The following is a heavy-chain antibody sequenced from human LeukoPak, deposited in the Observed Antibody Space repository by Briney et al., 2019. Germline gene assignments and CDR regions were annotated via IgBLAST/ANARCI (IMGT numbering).Heavy chain of an antibody. CDR2: IKQDGSEK. D-gene: IGHD4-17*01. V-gene: IGHV3-7*03. Sequence: GGSLRLSCAASGFTFSSYWMGWVRQAPGKGLEWVANIKQDGSEKYYVDSVKGRFTISRDNAKNSLYLQMSSLRAEDTAVYFCARGQTTVTNWGQGTLVTVSS. J-gene: IGHJ4*02. CDR3: ARGQTTVTN. CDR1: GFTFSSYW.